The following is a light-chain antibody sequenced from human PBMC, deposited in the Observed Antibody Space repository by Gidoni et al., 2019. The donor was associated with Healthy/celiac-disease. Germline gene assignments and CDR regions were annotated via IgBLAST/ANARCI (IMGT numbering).Light chain of an antibody. CDR2: GAS. Sequence: IVFTQFPCPLSLSPGESATLSCRASQSVSTSYLAWYQQKPGQAPRLLIYGASSRATGIPDRFSGSGSGTDYTLTISRLEPEDVAVYYCQQYGRSLWTFGQGTKVEIK. J-gene: IGKJ1*01. CDR1: QSVSTSY. CDR3: QQYGRSLWT. V-gene: IGKV3-20*01.